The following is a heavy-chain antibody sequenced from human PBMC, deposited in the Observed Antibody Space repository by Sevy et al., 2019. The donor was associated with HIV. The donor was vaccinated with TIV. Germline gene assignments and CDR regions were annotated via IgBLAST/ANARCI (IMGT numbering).Heavy chain of an antibody. CDR1: GFTFADHA. CDR2: ISFDGRNK. V-gene: IGHV3-30*04. D-gene: IGHD2-8*01. J-gene: IGHJ4*02. Sequence: GGSLRLSCAASGFTFADHAFHWVRQAPGKGLEWVAIISFDGRNKRLAESVKGRFTISRDDSKNTVYLQMPSLRPEDTAVYYCARDHCTDGACFRSGYFDYWGQGTLVTVSS. CDR3: ARDHCTDGACFRSGYFDY.